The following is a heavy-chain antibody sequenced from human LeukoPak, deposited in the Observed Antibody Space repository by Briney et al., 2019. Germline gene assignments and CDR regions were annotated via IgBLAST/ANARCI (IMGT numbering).Heavy chain of an antibody. Sequence: SETLSLTCAVSGYSISSGYYWGWVRRPPGKGLEWIGTIYHTGSTHYNPSLKSRVTISVETSKNQFSLKMSSVTAADTAVYYCARHPPQYCSGTSCYDYWGQGTLVTVSS. CDR2: IYHTGST. CDR1: GYSISSGYY. CDR3: ARHPPQYCSGTSCYDY. J-gene: IGHJ4*02. D-gene: IGHD2-2*01. V-gene: IGHV4-38-2*01.